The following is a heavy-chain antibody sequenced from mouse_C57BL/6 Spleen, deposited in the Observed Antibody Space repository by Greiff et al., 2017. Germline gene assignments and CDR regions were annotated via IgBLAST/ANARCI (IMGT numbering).Heavy chain of an antibody. V-gene: IGHV1-80*01. Sequence: QVQLQQSGAELVKPGASVKISCKASGYAFSSYWMNWVKQRPGKGLEWIGQIYPGDGDTNYNGKFKGKATLTADKSSSTAYMQLSSLTSEDSAVYFCAREGGQLRLQDYWGQGTTLTVSS. CDR3: AREGGQLRLQDY. CDR1: GYAFSSYW. D-gene: IGHD3-2*02. CDR2: IYPGDGDT. J-gene: IGHJ2*01.